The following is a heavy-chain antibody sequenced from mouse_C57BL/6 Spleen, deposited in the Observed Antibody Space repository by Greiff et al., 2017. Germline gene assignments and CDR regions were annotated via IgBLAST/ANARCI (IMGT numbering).Heavy chain of an antibody. CDR2: IYPGDGDT. Sequence: VQLQQSGAELVKPGASVKISCKASGYAFSSYWMNWVKQRPGQGLEWIGQIYPGDGDTNYNGKFKGKATLTADKSSSTAYMQLRSLTAEDSAVYFCARRPAQATTFGCWGKGTTVTAAS. J-gene: IGHJ1*03. D-gene: IGHD3-2*02. CDR1: GYAFSSYW. V-gene: IGHV1-80*01. CDR3: ARRPAQATTFGC.